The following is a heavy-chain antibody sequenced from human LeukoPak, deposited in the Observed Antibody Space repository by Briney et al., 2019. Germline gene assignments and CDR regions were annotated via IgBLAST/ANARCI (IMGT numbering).Heavy chain of an antibody. V-gene: IGHV4-39*07. CDR1: GGSISSSSYY. CDR3: ARGRVLGI. CDR2: VHYSGSI. Sequence: PSETLSLTCTVSGGSISSSSYYWAWIRQPPGKGLEWIGSVHYSGSIYYNPSLKSRVTISVDTSKNQFSLKLSSVTAADTAVYYCARGRVLGIWGQGTMVTVSS. J-gene: IGHJ3*02.